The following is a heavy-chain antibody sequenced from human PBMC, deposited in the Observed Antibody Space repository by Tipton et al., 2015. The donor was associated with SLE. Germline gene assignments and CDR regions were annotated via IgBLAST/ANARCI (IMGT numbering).Heavy chain of an antibody. CDR1: RGSFSGYY. J-gene: IGHJ6*03. Sequence: AGLVKPSETLSLTCAVYRGSFSGYYWSWIRRPPGKGLEWIGENTHSGKTNYNPSLKSRVTISADTSKNQFSLELSSVTAADTAVYYCARETEDTGWIHSRDYIYYYYFVDVLGQGTTVTVSS. V-gene: IGHV4-34*01. CDR3: ARETEDTGWIHSRDYIYYYYFVDV. CDR2: NTHSGKT. D-gene: IGHD6-19*01.